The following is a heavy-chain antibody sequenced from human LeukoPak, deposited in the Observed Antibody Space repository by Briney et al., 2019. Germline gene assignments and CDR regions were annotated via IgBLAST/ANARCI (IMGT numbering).Heavy chain of an antibody. CDR3: AREKGRGSGYK. J-gene: IGHJ4*02. V-gene: IGHV4-39*07. CDR2: FFYSGST. D-gene: IGHD5-12*01. Sequence: PSETLSLTCTVSGGSISSNSYYWGWIRQPPGKGLDWIGTFFYSGSTYYNPSLKSRVTISVDTSKNQFSLKLSSVTAADTAVYYCAREKGRGSGYKWGQGTLVTVSS. CDR1: GGSISSNSYY.